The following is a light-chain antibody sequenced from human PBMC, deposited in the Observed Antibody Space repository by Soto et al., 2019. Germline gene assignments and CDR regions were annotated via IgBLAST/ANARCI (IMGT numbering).Light chain of an antibody. CDR3: QQYANLPLT. Sequence: DIQMTQSPSSLSASVGDRVTITCKAGQDISNYLNWYQQKPGKAPTLLSYDASNLETGVPSRFSGSGSGTDFTFTISSLQTEDIATYYFQQYANLPLTFGGGTKVEIK. CDR2: DAS. CDR1: QDISNY. V-gene: IGKV1-33*01. J-gene: IGKJ4*01.